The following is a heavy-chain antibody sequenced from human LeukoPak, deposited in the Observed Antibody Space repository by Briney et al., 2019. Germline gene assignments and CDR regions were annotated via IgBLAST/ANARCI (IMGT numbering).Heavy chain of an antibody. D-gene: IGHD6-19*01. Sequence: GASVKVSCKASGYTFTGYYMHWVRQAPGQGLEWMGWINPNSGGTNYAQKFQGRVTMTRDTSISTAYMELSRLRSDDTAVYYCARADRVYSSGWYGRYWGQGTLVTVSS. CDR1: GYTFTGYY. V-gene: IGHV1-2*02. CDR3: ARADRVYSSGWYGRY. J-gene: IGHJ4*02. CDR2: INPNSGGT.